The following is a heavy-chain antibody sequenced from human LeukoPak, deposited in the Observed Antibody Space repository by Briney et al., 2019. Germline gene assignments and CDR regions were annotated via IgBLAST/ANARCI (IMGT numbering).Heavy chain of an antibody. V-gene: IGHV1-8*03. D-gene: IGHD7-27*01. CDR3: ARSWGLDYMDV. CDR1: GYTFTSYD. Sequence: GASVKVSCKASGYTFTSYDINWVRQATGQGLEWMGWMNPNSGNTGYAQKFQGRVTITSNTSISTAYMELSSLRSEDTAVYYCARSWGLDYMDVWGKGTTVTVSS. J-gene: IGHJ6*03. CDR2: MNPNSGNT.